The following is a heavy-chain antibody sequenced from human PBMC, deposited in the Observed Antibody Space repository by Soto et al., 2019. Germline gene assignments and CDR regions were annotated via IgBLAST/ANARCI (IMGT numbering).Heavy chain of an antibody. Sequence: LRLSCAASGFTFSSYSMNWVRQAPGKGLEWVSSISSSSSYIYYADSVKGRFTISRDNAKNSLYLQMNSLRAEDTAVYYCASYRPTDFGYWGQGTLVTVSS. V-gene: IGHV3-21*01. J-gene: IGHJ4*02. CDR1: GFTFSSYS. CDR3: ASYRPTDFGY. CDR2: ISSSSSYI. D-gene: IGHD3-10*01.